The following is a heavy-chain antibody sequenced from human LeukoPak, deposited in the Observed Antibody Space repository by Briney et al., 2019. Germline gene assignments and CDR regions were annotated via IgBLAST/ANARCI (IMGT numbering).Heavy chain of an antibody. Sequence: PGGSLRLSCAASGFTFSSYSMNWFRQAPEKGLEWVSYISSSSSTIYYADSVKGRYTISRDNAKNSLYLQMNSLRAEDTAVYYCARGSSSALYYYDSSGYSPLGYWGQGTLVTVSS. CDR1: GFTFSSYS. D-gene: IGHD3-22*01. CDR2: ISSSSSTI. V-gene: IGHV3-48*01. J-gene: IGHJ4*02. CDR3: ARGSSSALYYYDSSGYSPLGY.